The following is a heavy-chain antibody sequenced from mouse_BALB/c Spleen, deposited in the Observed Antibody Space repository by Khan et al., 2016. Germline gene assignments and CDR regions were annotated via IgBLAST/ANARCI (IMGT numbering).Heavy chain of an antibody. V-gene: IGHV6-6*02. CDR3: TQGGNSDY. Sequence: EVKLEESGGGLVQPGGSMKLSCVASGFTFSNYWMNWVRQSPEKGLEWVAEIRLKSNNYATHYAESVKGRFTISRDDSKSSVYLQMNNLRAEDTGIYYWTQGGNSDYWGQGTTLTVSS. CDR2: IRLKSNNYAT. CDR1: GFTFSNYW. J-gene: IGHJ2*01.